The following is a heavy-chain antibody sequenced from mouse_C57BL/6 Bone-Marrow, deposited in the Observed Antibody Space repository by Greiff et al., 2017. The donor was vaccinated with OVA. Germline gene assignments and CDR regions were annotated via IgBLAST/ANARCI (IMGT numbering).Heavy chain of an antibody. Sequence: VQLQQPGAELVRPGSSVKLSCKASGYTFTSYWMDWVKQRPGQGLEWIGNINPSDSATHYNQKFKDKATLTVDKSSSTAYMQLGSLTSEDSAVYYCARYDYSPGAYWGQGTLVTVSA. CDR3: ARYDYSPGAY. CDR1: GYTFTSYW. J-gene: IGHJ3*01. V-gene: IGHV1-61*01. CDR2: INPSDSAT. D-gene: IGHD2-13*01.